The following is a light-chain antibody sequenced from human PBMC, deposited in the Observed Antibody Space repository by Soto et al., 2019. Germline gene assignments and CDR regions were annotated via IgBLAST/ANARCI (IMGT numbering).Light chain of an antibody. J-gene: IGKJ4*01. Sequence: EIVLTQSPGTLSLSPGERATLSCRASQSVSSSYLAWYQQKPGQAPRLLIYGASSRATGIPDRFRGSGSGTDFTLIISRLEPEDFAVYYCQQYGSSPPLTFGGGTKVEI. CDR1: QSVSSSY. V-gene: IGKV3-20*01. CDR2: GAS. CDR3: QQYGSSPPLT.